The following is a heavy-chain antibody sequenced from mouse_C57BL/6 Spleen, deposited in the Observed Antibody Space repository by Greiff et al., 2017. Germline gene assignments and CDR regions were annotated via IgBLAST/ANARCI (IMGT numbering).Heavy chain of an antibody. CDR3: ARWAYGSSWGDY. V-gene: IGHV1-82*01. Sequence: QVQLKQSGPELVKPGASVKISCKASGYAFSSSWMNWVKQRPGKGLEWIGRIYPGDGDTNYNGKFKGKATLTADKSSSTAYMQLSSLTSEDSAVYFCARWAYGSSWGDYWGQGTSVTVSS. CDR2: IYPGDGDT. D-gene: IGHD1-1*01. J-gene: IGHJ4*01. CDR1: GYAFSSSW.